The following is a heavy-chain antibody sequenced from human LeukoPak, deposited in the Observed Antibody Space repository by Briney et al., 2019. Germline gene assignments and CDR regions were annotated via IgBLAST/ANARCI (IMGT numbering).Heavy chain of an antibody. CDR3: ARDTFYHDNSDYYEDVFDS. D-gene: IGHD3-22*01. J-gene: IGHJ3*02. CDR1: GFTVSSNY. V-gene: IGHV3-53*01. CDR2: IYSGGST. Sequence: GGSLRLSCAASGFTVSSNYMSWVRQAPGKGLEWVSVIYSGGSTYYADSVKGRFTISRDNSKNTLYLQMNSLRAEDTAVYYCARDTFYHDNSDYYEDVFDSWGQGTMVTVSS.